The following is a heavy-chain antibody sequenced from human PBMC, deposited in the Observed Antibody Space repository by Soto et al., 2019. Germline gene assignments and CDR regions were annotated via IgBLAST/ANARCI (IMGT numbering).Heavy chain of an antibody. CDR3: ARGVTPIDY. D-gene: IGHD2-21*02. CDR2: NSAYNGNT. J-gene: IGHJ4*02. CDR1: GYTFTNYG. V-gene: IGHV1-18*01. Sequence: QVQLVQSVAEVKKPGASVKVSCKASGYTFTNYGISWVRQAPGQGLEWMGWNSAYNGNTNYAQKFQGRVTMTTDTSTSTAYMVVRSLRFDDTAVYYCARGVTPIDYWGQGTLVSVSS.